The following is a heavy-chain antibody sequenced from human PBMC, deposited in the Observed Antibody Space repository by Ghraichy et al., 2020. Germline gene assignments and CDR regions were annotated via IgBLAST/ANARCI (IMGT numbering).Heavy chain of an antibody. V-gene: IGHV4-34*01. CDR1: GASFNGYY. Sequence: SQTLSLTCAASGASFNGYYFTWIRQSPGKDLEWIAEINHGGNSNYNPSLRSGVTISVDTSNNQISLTLDSVTAADTAVYYCAAGVGGYFFDYWGQGALVTVSS. D-gene: IGHD2-8*01. J-gene: IGHJ4*02. CDR3: AAGVGGYFFDY. CDR2: INHGGNS.